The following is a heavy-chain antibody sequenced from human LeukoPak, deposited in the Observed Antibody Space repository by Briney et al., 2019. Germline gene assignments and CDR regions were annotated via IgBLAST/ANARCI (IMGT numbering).Heavy chain of an antibody. CDR3: ARDADFYDNRGHQITQYYYDH. J-gene: IGHJ4*02. CDR2: ITSSSRYI. CDR1: GFTFDDYA. V-gene: IGHV3-21*01. Sequence: GGSLRLSCAASGFTFDDYAMHWVRQVPGKGLEWVSSITSSSRYIFYADSVKGRFTISRDNARNSLFLQMDSLTSEDTAVYFCARDADFYDNRGHQITQYYYDHWGQGTLVTVSS. D-gene: IGHD3-22*01.